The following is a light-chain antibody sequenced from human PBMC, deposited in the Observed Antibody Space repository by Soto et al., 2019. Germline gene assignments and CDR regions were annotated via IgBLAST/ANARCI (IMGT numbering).Light chain of an antibody. CDR2: GNR. J-gene: IGLJ2*01. CDR1: SSNLGADYD. V-gene: IGLV1-40*01. CDR3: QSYDNSLTTAI. Sequence: QSVLTQPPSVSGTPGQTVSISCAGTSSNLGADYDVHWYQQLPGTAPRLLIFGNRVRPSGVPDRFSGSKSGTSASLAITGLQAEDEAIYYCQSYDNSLTTAIFGAGIKLTVL.